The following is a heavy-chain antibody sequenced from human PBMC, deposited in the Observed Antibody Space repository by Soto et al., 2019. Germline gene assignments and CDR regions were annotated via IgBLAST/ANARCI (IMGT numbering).Heavy chain of an antibody. D-gene: IGHD6-13*01. CDR1: GFTFSSYG. CDR2: IWYDGSNK. CDR3: ARELPRRYSSSWQGVDY. Sequence: PGGSLRLSCAASGFTFSSYGMHWVRQAPGKGLEWVAVIWYDGSNKYYADSVKGRFTISRDNSKNTLCLQMNSLRAEDTAVYYCARELPRRYSSSWQGVDYWGQGTLVTVSS. J-gene: IGHJ4*02. V-gene: IGHV3-33*01.